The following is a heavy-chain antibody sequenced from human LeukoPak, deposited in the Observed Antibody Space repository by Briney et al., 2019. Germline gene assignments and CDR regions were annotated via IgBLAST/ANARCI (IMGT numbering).Heavy chain of an antibody. Sequence: ASVKVSCKASGGTFSSYAISWVRQAPGQGLEWMGIINPSGGSTSYAQKFQGRVTMTRDMSTSTVYMELSSLRSEDTAVYYCARGTGSSWSYFDYWGQGTLVTVSS. D-gene: IGHD6-13*01. CDR1: GGTFSSYA. J-gene: IGHJ4*02. V-gene: IGHV1-46*01. CDR3: ARGTGSSWSYFDY. CDR2: INPSGGST.